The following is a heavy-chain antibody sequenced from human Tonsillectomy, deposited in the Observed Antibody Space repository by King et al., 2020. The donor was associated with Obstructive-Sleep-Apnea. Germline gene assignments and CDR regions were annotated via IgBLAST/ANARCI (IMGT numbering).Heavy chain of an antibody. Sequence: VQLVESGGGVVQPGRSLRLSCAASGFTFSSYAMHWVRQAPGKGLEWVAVISYDGSNKYYADSVKGRFTISRDNSKNPLYLQMNSLRAEDTAVYYCAGGTEPTYYDFWSGYYTSSFDFDYWGQGTLVTVSS. CDR3: AGGTEPTYYDFWSGYYTSSFDFDY. J-gene: IGHJ4*02. CDR2: ISYDGSNK. CDR1: GFTFSSYA. V-gene: IGHV3-30*04. D-gene: IGHD3-3*01.